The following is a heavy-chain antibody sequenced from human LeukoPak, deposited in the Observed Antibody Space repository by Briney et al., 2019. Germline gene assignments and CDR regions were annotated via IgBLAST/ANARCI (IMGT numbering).Heavy chain of an antibody. J-gene: IGHJ4*02. Sequence: GGSLRLSCAASGFTFDDYAMHWVRQAPGKGLEWVSCISWNSGSIGYADSVKGRFTISRDNAKNSLYLQMNSLRAEDTALYYCAKDIYDYVWGSYPDYWGLGTLVTVSS. CDR1: GFTFDDYA. CDR2: ISWNSGSI. V-gene: IGHV3-9*01. D-gene: IGHD3-16*02. CDR3: AKDIYDYVWGSYPDY.